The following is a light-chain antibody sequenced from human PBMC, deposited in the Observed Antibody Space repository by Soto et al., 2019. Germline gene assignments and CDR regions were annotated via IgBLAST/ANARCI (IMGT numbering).Light chain of an antibody. Sequence: EIVMTQSPATLSVSLGERATLSCRASQSVSSNLAWYQQKPGQAPRLLIYGASTRATGIPARFSGSGSGTEFTLTISSLQSEDFAVYYCQQYSTWPRTFGQGTKVDIK. CDR3: QQYSTWPRT. J-gene: IGKJ1*01. V-gene: IGKV3-15*01. CDR1: QSVSSN. CDR2: GAS.